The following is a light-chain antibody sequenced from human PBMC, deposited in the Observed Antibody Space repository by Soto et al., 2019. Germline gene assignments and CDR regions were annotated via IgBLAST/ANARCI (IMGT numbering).Light chain of an antibody. CDR3: SSYTSRSTLI. V-gene: IGLV2-14*01. J-gene: IGLJ2*01. Sequence: QSALTQPASVSGSPGQSITISCTGTSSDVGGYNYVSWYQQHPGKGPKLMIYDVSNRPSGVSNRFSGSKSGNTASLTISGRQAEDEADYYCSSYTSRSTLIFGGGTKLTVL. CDR1: SSDVGGYNY. CDR2: DVS.